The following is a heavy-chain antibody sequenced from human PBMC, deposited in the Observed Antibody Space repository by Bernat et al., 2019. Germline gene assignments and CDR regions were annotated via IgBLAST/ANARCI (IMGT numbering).Heavy chain of an antibody. CDR1: GYTFTSYG. Sequence: QVQLVQSGAEVKKPGASVKVSCKASGYTFTSYGISWVRQAPGQGLEWMGWISAYNGNTNYAQKLQGRVTMTTDTSTSTAYMELRSLRSDDTAVYYCARAVTPPGMVRGVISYYYGMDVWGQGTTVTVSS. V-gene: IGHV1-18*01. D-gene: IGHD3-10*01. CDR3: ARAVTPPGMVRGVISYYYGMDV. CDR2: ISAYNGNT. J-gene: IGHJ6*02.